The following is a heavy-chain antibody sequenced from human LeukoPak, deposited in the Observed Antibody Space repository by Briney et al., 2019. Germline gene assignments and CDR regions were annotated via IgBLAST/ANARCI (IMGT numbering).Heavy chain of an antibody. CDR2: VFHSGTT. V-gene: IGHV4-59*08. D-gene: IGHD2-21*02. J-gene: IGHJ3*02. Sequence: SETLSLTCNVSGDSLTSRFWSWIRQTPGKGLEWIGYVFHSGTTNYSPSLESRVTISLDTSKKEFYLRLASMTAADIGVYYCARRMVTVTDAFDIWGRGTKVSVSS. CDR1: GDSLTSRF. CDR3: ARRMVTVTDAFDI.